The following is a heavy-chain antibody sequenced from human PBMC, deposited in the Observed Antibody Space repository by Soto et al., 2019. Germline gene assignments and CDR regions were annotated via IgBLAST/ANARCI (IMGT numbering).Heavy chain of an antibody. J-gene: IGHJ6*02. CDR1: GDSVSSNSAA. CDR3: ARDVMGGEVIDYYYGMDV. CDR2: TYYRSKWYN. V-gene: IGHV6-1*01. Sequence: KQSQTLSLTCAISGDSVSSNSAAWNWIRQSPSRGLEWLGRTYYRSKWYNDYAVSVKSRITINPDTSKNQFSLQLNSVTPEDTAVYYCARDVMGGEVIDYYYGMDVWGQGTTVTVSS. D-gene: IGHD3-16*02.